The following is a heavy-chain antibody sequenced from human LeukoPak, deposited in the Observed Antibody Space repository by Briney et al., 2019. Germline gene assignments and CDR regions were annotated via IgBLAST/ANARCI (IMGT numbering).Heavy chain of an antibody. D-gene: IGHD7-27*01. V-gene: IGHV4-59*08. Sequence: SETLSLTCIVSGGSISSYYWSWIRQPPGKGLEWIGYIYDSGSTNYNLSLKSRVTISVDTSKNQFSLKLSSVTAADTAVYYCATGPPLGPGFWGQGTPVTVSS. J-gene: IGHJ4*02. CDR3: ATGPPLGPGF. CDR2: IYDSGST. CDR1: GGSISSYY.